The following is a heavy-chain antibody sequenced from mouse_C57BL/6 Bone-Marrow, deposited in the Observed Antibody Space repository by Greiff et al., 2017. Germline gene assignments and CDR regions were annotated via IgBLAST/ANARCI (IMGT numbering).Heavy chain of an antibody. CDR1: GFSFNTYA. V-gene: IGHV10-1*01. J-gene: IGHJ4*01. CDR2: IRSKSNNYAT. Sequence: EVQLVESGGGLVQPKGSLKLSCAASGFSFNTYAMNWVRQAPGKGLEWVARIRSKSNNYATYYADSVKDRFTISRDDSESMLYLQMNNLKTEDTAMYYCVRHLGNHYYAMDYWGQGTSVTVSS. D-gene: IGHD2-1*01. CDR3: VRHLGNHYYAMDY.